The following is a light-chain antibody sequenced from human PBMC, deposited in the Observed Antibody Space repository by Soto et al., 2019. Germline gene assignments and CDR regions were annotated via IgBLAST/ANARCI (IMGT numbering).Light chain of an antibody. CDR3: QQYSVYPWT. J-gene: IGKJ1*01. CDR2: KAS. Sequence: DIQMTQSPSTLSASVGDRVSITCRASQTISSWLAWYQQKPGKAPKLLVYKASSLESGVPSRFSGSASGTEFTLTISSLQPDDYATYYCQQYSVYPWTFGQGTNVDVK. CDR1: QTISSW. V-gene: IGKV1-5*03.